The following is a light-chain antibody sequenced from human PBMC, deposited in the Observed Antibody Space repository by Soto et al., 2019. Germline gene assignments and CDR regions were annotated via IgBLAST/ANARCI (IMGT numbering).Light chain of an antibody. CDR2: DVS. CDR1: SSDVGGYNY. V-gene: IGLV2-14*01. Sequence: QSALTQPASVSGSPGQSITISCTGTSSDVGGYNYVSWYQQHPGKAPKLMIYDVSNRPSGVSNRFSGSKSGNTASLSISGLQAEDEADYYCSSYTSSSTRVFGTGTQVTGL. CDR3: SSYTSSSTRV. J-gene: IGLJ1*01.